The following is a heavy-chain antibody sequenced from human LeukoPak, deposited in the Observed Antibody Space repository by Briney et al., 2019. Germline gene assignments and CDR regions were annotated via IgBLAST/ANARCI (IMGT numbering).Heavy chain of an antibody. CDR2: ISSSSSYI. J-gene: IGHJ4*02. V-gene: IGHV3-21*04. D-gene: IGHD2-21*01. CDR1: GFTFSSYS. Sequence: GGSLRLSCAASGFTFSSYSMNWVRQAPGKGLEWVSSISSSSSYIYYADSVKGRFTISRDNAKNSLYLQMNSLRAEDAAVYFCAKAPVASCRGAYCYPFDSWGQGTLVTVSS. CDR3: AKAPVASCRGAYCYPFDS.